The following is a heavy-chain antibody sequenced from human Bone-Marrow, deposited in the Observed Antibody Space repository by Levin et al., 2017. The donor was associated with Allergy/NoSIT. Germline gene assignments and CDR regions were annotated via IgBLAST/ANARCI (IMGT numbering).Heavy chain of an antibody. J-gene: IGHJ6*03. CDR1: GGTFSSYA. CDR3: AITGTPIVVVPAASPNYYYYYMDV. CDR2: IIPIFGTA. V-gene: IGHV1-69*06. D-gene: IGHD2-2*01. Sequence: MAGGSLRLSCKASGGTFSSYAISWVRQAPGQGLEWMGGIIPIFGTANYAQKFQGRVTITADKSTSTAYMELSSLRSEDTAVYYCAITGTPIVVVPAASPNYYYYYMDVWGKGTTVTVSS.